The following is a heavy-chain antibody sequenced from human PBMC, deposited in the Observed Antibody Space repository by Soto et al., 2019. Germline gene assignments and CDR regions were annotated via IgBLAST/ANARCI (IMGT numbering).Heavy chain of an antibody. D-gene: IGHD2-8*01. J-gene: IGHJ4*02. CDR1: GYTLTSYG. V-gene: IGHV1-18*01. Sequence: ASVKVSCKASGYTLTSYGISWVRQAPGQGLEWMGWISAYNGNTNYAQKLQGRVTMTTDTSTSTAYMELRSLRSDDTAVYYCARGYCTNGVCYTFDYWGQGTLVTVSS. CDR3: ARGYCTNGVCYTFDY. CDR2: ISAYNGNT.